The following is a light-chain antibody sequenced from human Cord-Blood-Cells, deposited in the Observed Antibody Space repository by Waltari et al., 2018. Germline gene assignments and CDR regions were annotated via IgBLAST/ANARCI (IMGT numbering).Light chain of an antibody. CDR1: SSDAGGYNY. Sequence: QSARTQPASVSGPPVQSITISCTGTSSDAGGYNYVPWYQQHPVKAPKLMVCDVSKRPSGVSNRFSGSKSGNTASLTISGLQAEDEADYYCSSYTSSSTWVFGGGAKLTVL. V-gene: IGLV2-14*01. J-gene: IGLJ3*02. CDR2: DVS. CDR3: SSYTSSSTWV.